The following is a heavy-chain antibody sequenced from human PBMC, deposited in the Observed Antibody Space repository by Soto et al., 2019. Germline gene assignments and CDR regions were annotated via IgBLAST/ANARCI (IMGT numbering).Heavy chain of an antibody. J-gene: IGHJ3*02. CDR2: IIPILGIA. V-gene: IGHV1-69*02. CDR3: ARSLRVERLDAFDI. D-gene: IGHD1-1*01. CDR1: GGTFSSYT. Sequence: QVQLVQSGAEVKKPGSSVKVSCKASGGTFSSYTISWVRQAPGQGLKWMGRIIPILGIANYAHKFQGRVTITADKSTSTAYMELSSLRSEDTAVYYCARSLRVERLDAFDIWGQGTMVTVSS.